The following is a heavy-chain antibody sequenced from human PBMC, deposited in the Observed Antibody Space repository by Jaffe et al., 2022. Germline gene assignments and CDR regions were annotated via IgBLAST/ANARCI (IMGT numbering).Heavy chain of an antibody. CDR1: GYSISSGYY. J-gene: IGHJ4*02. CDR3: ARLLFGDQNLDY. D-gene: IGHD3-10*02. CDR2: IYHSGST. V-gene: IGHV4-38-2*01. Sequence: QVQLQESGPGLVKPSETLSLTCAVSGYSISSGYYWGWIRQPPGKGLEWIGSIYHSGSTYYNPSLKSRVTISVDTSKNQFSLKLSSVTAADTAVYYCARLLFGDQNLDYWGQGTLVTVSS.